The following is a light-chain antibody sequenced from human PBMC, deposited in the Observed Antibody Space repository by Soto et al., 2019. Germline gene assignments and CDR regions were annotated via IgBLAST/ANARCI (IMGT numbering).Light chain of an antibody. Sequence: IVMTQSPATLSVSPGERATLSCRASQSVRSYLAWYQQRPGQAPRLLIFGASTRATDIPARFSGSGSGTEFTLTISSLQSEDFAVYYCQQYNNWPRTFGQGTKV. J-gene: IGKJ1*01. V-gene: IGKV3-15*01. CDR3: QQYNNWPRT. CDR1: QSVRSY. CDR2: GAS.